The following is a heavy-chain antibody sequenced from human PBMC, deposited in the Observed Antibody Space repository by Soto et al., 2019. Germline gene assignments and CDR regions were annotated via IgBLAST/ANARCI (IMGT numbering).Heavy chain of an antibody. V-gene: IGHV2-5*01. CDR1: GFSLTTAGAG. CDR2: IYWNDDT. CDR3: AHRGYGNYPRDNWFDP. Sequence: QITLKASGPTLVKPTQTLTLTCTFSGFSLTTAGAGVGWIRQPPGKALEWLAIIYWNDDTRYSPSLKSRLTITKDTTKSQVVLRMPNMDPVDTATYYCAHRGYGNYPRDNWFDPWGQGILVIVSS. D-gene: IGHD4-17*01. J-gene: IGHJ5*02.